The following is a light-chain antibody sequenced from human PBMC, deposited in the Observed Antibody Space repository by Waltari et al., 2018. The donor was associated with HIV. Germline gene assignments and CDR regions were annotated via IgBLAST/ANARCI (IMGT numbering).Light chain of an antibody. CDR2: EDN. J-gene: IGLJ2*01. CDR1: SGSIASNY. V-gene: IGLV6-57*01. CDR3: QSYDSSNHVV. Sequence: GSPGKTVTISCTRSSGSIASNYVQWYQQRPGSSPTTVIYEDNQRPSGVPDRFSGSIDSSSNSASLTISGLKTEDEADYYCQSYDSSNHVVFGGGTKLTVL.